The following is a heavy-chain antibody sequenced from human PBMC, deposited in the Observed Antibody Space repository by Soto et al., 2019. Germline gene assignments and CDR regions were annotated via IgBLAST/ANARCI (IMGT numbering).Heavy chain of an antibody. V-gene: IGHV3-30*18. J-gene: IGHJ4*02. CDR2: ISYDGSDK. Sequence: QVQLAESGGGVVQPGRSLRLSCAASGFSFSSFGMHWVRQAPGKGLEWVAIISYDGSDKYYADSVKGRFTISRDISKNALYLQMNSLRAEDTALYFCAKGGTITTYFDYWGQGTLVIVSS. D-gene: IGHD4-4*01. CDR1: GFSFSSFG. CDR3: AKGGTITTYFDY.